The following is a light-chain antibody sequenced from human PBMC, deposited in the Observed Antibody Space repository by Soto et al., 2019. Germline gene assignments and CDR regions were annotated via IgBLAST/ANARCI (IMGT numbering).Light chain of an antibody. V-gene: IGKV1-33*01. CDR3: QQFNNLPYT. Sequence: DLQMTQSPSSLSASVGDRVTISCQASQDITTFLNWYQQKPGKAPRLLICDVSNLETGVPSRFSGSGSGTDFSLTITSLLPEDIATYYCQQFNNLPYTFGQGTKLEIK. J-gene: IGKJ2*01. CDR2: DVS. CDR1: QDITTF.